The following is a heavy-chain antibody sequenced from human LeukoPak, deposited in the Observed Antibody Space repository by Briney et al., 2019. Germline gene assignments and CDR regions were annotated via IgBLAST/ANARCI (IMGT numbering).Heavy chain of an antibody. CDR2: ISSGSSTI. V-gene: IGHV3-48*04. J-gene: IGHJ6*02. Sequence: GGSLRLSCAASGFTFSSYSMNWVRQAPGKGLEWVSYISSGSSTIYYADSVKGRFTISRDNAKNSLYLQMNGLRVEDTAVYYCARESLGGMDVWGQGTTVTVSS. CDR3: ARESLGGMDV. CDR1: GFTFSSYS.